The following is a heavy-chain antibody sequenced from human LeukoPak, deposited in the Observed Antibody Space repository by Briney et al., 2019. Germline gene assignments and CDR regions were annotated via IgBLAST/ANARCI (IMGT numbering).Heavy chain of an antibody. CDR3: ARDASMIVVVTYWYFDL. D-gene: IGHD3-22*01. Sequence: PGGSLRLSCVASGFTLRSYVMNWVRQTPGKGLEWVSSINSDGSSTSYADSVKGRFTISRDNAKNTLYLQMNSLRAEDTAVYYCARDASMIVVVTYWYFDLWGRGTLVTVSS. CDR2: INSDGSST. V-gene: IGHV3-74*01. CDR1: GFTLRSYV. J-gene: IGHJ2*01.